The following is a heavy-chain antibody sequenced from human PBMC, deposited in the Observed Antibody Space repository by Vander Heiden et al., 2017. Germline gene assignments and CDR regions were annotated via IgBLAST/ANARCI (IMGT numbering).Heavy chain of an antibody. D-gene: IGHD3-22*01. CDR2: IIPIFGTA. CDR1: GGTFSSYA. J-gene: IGHJ6*02. V-gene: IGHV1-69*01. Sequence: QVQLVQSGAEVKKPGSSVKVSCKASGGTFSSYALSWVRQAPGQGLEWMGGIIPIFGTANYAQKFQGRVTITADESTSTAYMELSSLRSEDTAVYYCARDPGTYYYDSSGYQYYYYYGMDVWGQGTTVTVSS. CDR3: ARDPGTYYYDSSGYQYYYYYGMDV.